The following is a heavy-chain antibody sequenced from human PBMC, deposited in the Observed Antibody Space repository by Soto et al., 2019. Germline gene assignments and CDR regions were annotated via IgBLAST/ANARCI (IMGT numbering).Heavy chain of an antibody. CDR3: ARPGDGGYDYFDY. Sequence: QVQLQESGPGLVKPSQTLSLTCTVSGDSISSGGYYWSWIRQHPGKGLEWIGYIYYSGSTYYNPSLESRAXXSXHMXKNQFSLRRCSVTAADTAVYYCARPGDGGYDYFDYWGQGTLVTVSS. CDR2: IYYSGST. D-gene: IGHD5-12*01. CDR1: GDSISSGGYY. J-gene: IGHJ4*02. V-gene: IGHV4-31*03.